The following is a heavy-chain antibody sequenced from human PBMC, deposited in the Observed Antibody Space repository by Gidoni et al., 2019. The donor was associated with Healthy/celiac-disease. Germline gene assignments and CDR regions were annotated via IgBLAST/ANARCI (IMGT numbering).Heavy chain of an antibody. D-gene: IGHD3-22*01. Sequence: VQLLESGPVLVHPSQTLSLTCPVSGGSIRSGRYYWSWIRQHPGKGLEWIGYIYSSASTYYNPSLKSRVTISVDTSKNQFSLKLSSVTAADTAVYYCARGERVVGYYDSSGYYGYWGQGTLVTVSS. V-gene: IGHV4-31*03. J-gene: IGHJ4*02. CDR3: ARGERVVGYYDSSGYYGY. CDR2: IYSSAST. CDR1: GGSIRSGRYY.